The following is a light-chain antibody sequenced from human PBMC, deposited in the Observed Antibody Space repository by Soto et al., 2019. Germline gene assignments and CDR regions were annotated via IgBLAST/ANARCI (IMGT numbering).Light chain of an antibody. V-gene: IGKV3-11*01. CDR2: DAS. Sequence: EIVLTQSPATLSLSPGERATLSCRASQSVGTYLAWYQQKPGQAPRLLIYDASKMATGTPARFSGSGSGTEFTLTISTLEHEDFAVYYCHQGTNLSPGTFGQGTEVEIK. CDR3: HQGTNLSPGT. J-gene: IGKJ1*01. CDR1: QSVGTY.